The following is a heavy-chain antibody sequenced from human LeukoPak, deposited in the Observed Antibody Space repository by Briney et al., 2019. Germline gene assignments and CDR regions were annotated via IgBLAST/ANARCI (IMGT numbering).Heavy chain of an antibody. CDR2: ISGSGGST. D-gene: IGHD6-19*01. V-gene: IGHV3-23*01. J-gene: IGHJ4*02. Sequence: PGGSLRLSCAASGFTFSSYEMNWVRQAPGKGLEWVSAISGSGGSTYYADSVKGRFTISRDNSKNTLYLQMNSLRAEDTAVYYCAKVQWLVRGGFDYWGQGTLVTVSS. CDR3: AKVQWLVRGGFDY. CDR1: GFTFSSYE.